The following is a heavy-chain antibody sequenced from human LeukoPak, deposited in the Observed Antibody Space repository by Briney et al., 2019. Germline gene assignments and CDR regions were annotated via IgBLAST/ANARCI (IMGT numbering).Heavy chain of an antibody. J-gene: IGHJ4*02. CDR1: GYTFTGYY. D-gene: IGHD3-16*01. Sequence: ASVKVSCKASGYTFTGYYMHWVRQAPGQGLEWMGRINPNSGGTNYAQKFQGRVTMTRDTSISTAYMGLSRLRSDDTAVYYCARDGGAAEYYFDYWGQGTLVTVSS. V-gene: IGHV1-2*06. CDR2: INPNSGGT. CDR3: ARDGGAAEYYFDY.